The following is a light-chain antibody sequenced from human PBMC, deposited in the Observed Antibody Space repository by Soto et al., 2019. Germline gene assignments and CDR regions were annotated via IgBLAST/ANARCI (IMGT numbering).Light chain of an antibody. J-gene: IGLJ7*01. V-gene: IGLV2-14*01. CDR1: SSDVGGYNY. CDR2: DVS. CDR3: SAYTISSALGV. Sequence: QSVLTQPASVSGSPGQSITISCTGTSSDVGGYNYVSWYQQHPGKAPKLMIYDVSNRPSGVSNRFSASKSGNTASLTISGLQAEDEADYYCSAYTISSALGVFGTGTQLTVL.